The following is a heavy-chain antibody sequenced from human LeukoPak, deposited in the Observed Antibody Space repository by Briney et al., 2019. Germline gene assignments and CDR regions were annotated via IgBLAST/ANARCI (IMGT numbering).Heavy chain of an antibody. CDR1: GGSTSSYY. V-gene: IGHV4-59*12. Sequence: SGTLSLTCPVSGGSTSSYYWSWIRQPPGKGLEWIGYIYYSGSTNYNPSLKSRVTISVDTSKNQFSLKLSSVTAADTAVYYCARFEYSSSSGFDYWGQGTLVTVSS. D-gene: IGHD6-6*01. CDR3: ARFEYSSSSGFDY. J-gene: IGHJ4*02. CDR2: IYYSGST.